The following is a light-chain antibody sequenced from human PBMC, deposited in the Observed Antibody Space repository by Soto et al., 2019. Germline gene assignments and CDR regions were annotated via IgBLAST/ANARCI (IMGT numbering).Light chain of an antibody. J-gene: IGKJ2*01. V-gene: IGKV3-11*01. CDR3: QQRSDWPFT. CDR1: QSISNY. Sequence: EIVWTQSPATLSLSPRERATLSCRASQSISNYLASYQQKPGQAPRLLIYEISNRATGIPARFSGSASGTDFTLTTSRLEPEDFAVYYCQQRSDWPFTFGQGTKLEIQ. CDR2: EIS.